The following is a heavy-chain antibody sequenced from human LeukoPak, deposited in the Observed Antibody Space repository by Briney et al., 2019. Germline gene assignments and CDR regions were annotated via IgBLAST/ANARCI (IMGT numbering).Heavy chain of an antibody. Sequence: GGSLRLSCAASGFTFSNYWIHWVRQAPGQGLVWVSRINSDGSDTNYADSVKGRFTISRDNSKNTLYFQMNSLRAEDTAVYYCARGATRNYFDYWGQGTLVTVSS. CDR1: GFTFSNYW. CDR2: INSDGSDT. V-gene: IGHV3-74*01. J-gene: IGHJ4*02. CDR3: ARGATRNYFDY. D-gene: IGHD5-12*01.